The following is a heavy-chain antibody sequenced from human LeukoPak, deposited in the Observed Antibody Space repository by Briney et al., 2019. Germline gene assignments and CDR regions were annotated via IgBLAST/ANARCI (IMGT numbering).Heavy chain of an antibody. Sequence: KAGGSLRLSCAASGFTFSSYSMNWVRQAPGKGLEWVSSISSSSSYIYYADSVKGRFTISRDNAKNSLYLQMNSLRAEDTAVYYCARDDMTTVDYWGQGTLVTVSS. J-gene: IGHJ4*02. CDR1: GFTFSSYS. V-gene: IGHV3-21*01. D-gene: IGHD4-17*01. CDR2: ISSSSSYI. CDR3: ARDDMTTVDY.